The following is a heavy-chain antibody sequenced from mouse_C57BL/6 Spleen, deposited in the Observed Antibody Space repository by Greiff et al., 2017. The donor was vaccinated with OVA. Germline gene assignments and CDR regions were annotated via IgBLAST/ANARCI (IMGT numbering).Heavy chain of an antibody. V-gene: IGHV1-76*01. CDR3: ARDTTVVGWYFDV. J-gene: IGHJ1*03. CDR2: IYPGSGNT. Sequence: VQLQQSGAELVRPGASVKLSCKASGYTFTDYYINWVKQRPGQGLEWIARIYPGSGNTYYNEKFKGKATLTAEKSSSTAYMQLSSLTSEDSAVYFCARDTTVVGWYFDVWGTGTTVTVSS. CDR1: GYTFTDYY. D-gene: IGHD1-1*01.